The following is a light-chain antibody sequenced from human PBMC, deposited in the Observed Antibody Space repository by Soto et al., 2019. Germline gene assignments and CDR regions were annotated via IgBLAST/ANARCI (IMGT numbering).Light chain of an antibody. V-gene: IGLV1-40*01. Sequence: QAVVTQPPSVSGAPGQRVTISCIGSSSNIGAGLDVHWYQHLPGTAPKLLIYTNNIRPSGVPDRFSGSKSGTSASLAITGLQAEDEADYYCQSYDSSLSGVVFGGGTKVTVL. CDR3: QSYDSSLSGVV. CDR1: SSNIGAGLD. J-gene: IGLJ2*01. CDR2: TNN.